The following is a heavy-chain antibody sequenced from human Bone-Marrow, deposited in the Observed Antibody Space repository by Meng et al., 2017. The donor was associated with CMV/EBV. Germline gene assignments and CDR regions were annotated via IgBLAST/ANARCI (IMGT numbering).Heavy chain of an antibody. V-gene: IGHV4-59*01. CDR2: IYYSGST. CDR3: ARLTHPYSSSEDY. CDR1: GGSISSYY. D-gene: IGHD6-13*01. Sequence: SETLSLTCTVSGGSISSYYWSWIRQPPGKGLEWIGYIYYSGSTNYNPSLKSRVTISVDTSKNKFSLKLSSVTAADTAVYYCARLTHPYSSSEDYWGQGTRVTVSS. J-gene: IGHJ4*02.